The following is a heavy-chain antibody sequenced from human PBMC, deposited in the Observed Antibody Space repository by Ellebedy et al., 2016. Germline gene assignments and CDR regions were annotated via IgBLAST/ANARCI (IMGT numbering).Heavy chain of an antibody. D-gene: IGHD6-19*01. CDR1: GGSISSSSYY. CDR2: IYYSGST. Sequence: SETLSLXCTVSGGSISSSSYYWGWIRQPPGKGLEWIGSIYYSGSTYYNPSLKSRVTISVDTSKNQFSLKLSSVTAADTAVYYCARVGTGYSSGWYLDYWGQGTLVTVSS. J-gene: IGHJ4*02. V-gene: IGHV4-39*07. CDR3: ARVGTGYSSGWYLDY.